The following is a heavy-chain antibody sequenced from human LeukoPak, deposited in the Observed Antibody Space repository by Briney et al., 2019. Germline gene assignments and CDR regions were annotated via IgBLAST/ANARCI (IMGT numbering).Heavy chain of an antibody. CDR3: AKGSLGSSSGEGY. CDR1: GFTVSGFTVSNKY. V-gene: IGHV3-53*01. D-gene: IGHD6-6*01. J-gene: IGHJ4*02. CDR2: IYSDGRT. Sequence: GGSLRLSCAASGFTVSGFTVSNKYMTWVRQAPGKGLEWVSLIYSDGRTNYADSVKGRCTISRDNAKNSLYLQMNSLRAEDTAVYYCAKGSLGSSSGEGYWGQGTLVTVSS.